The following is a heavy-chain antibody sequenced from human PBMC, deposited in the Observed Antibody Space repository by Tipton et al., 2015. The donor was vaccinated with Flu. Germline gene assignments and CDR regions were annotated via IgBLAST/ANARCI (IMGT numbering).Heavy chain of an antibody. J-gene: IGHJ4*02. CDR1: GFTFYSYM. V-gene: IGHV3-23*01. CDR2: ISGSGGST. D-gene: IGHD4-17*01. CDR3: AHWRPDYGDYFGWDY. Sequence: FLRLSCAASGFTFYSYMMNWVRQAPGKGLEWVSTISGSGGSTYYADSVKGRFTISRDNSKNTLYLQMNSLRAEDTAVYYCAHWRPDYGDYFGWDYRGQGTLVTVSS.